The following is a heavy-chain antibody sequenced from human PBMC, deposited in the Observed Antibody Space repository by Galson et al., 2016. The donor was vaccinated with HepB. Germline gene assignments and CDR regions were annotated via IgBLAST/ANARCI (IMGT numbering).Heavy chain of an antibody. CDR2: ISSTSTYI. D-gene: IGHD6-13*01. CDR1: GFTFNNYA. CDR3: ARGLTAGGRGRYFDS. Sequence: SLRLSCAASGFTFNNYAINWVRQAPGKGLEWVSSISSTSTYIYYAGSVKGRFTISRDNAKNSVFLQMNGLRAEDTAVYYCARGLTAGGRGRYFDSWGQGTLATVSS. J-gene: IGHJ4*02. V-gene: IGHV3-21*01.